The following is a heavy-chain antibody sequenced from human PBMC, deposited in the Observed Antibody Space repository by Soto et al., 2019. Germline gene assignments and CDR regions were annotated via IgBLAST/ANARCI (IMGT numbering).Heavy chain of an antibody. Sequence: QSQTLSLPCAISGDSVSSNSAAWNWIRQSPSRGLEWLGRTYYRSKWYNDYAVSVKSRITINPDTSKNQFSLQLNSVTPEDTAVYYCARSGVVNPYYYYYYMDVWGKGTTVTVSS. D-gene: IGHD3-3*01. CDR1: GDSVSSNSAA. V-gene: IGHV6-1*01. CDR2: TYYRSKWYN. CDR3: ARSGVVNPYYYYYYMDV. J-gene: IGHJ6*03.